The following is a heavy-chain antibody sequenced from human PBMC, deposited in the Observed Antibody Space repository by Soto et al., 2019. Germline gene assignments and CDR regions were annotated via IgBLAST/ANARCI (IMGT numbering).Heavy chain of an antibody. CDR3: ARDSRGHLYYYGMDV. CDR1: GYTFTSYG. D-gene: IGHD3-3*02. J-gene: IGHJ6*02. CDR2: ISAYNGNT. Sequence: ASVKVSCKASGYTFTSYGISWVRQAPGQGLEWMGWISAYNGNTNYAQKLQGRVTMTTDTSTSTAYMELRSLRSDDTAVYYCARDSRGHLYYYGMDVWGQGTTVTVSS. V-gene: IGHV1-18*01.